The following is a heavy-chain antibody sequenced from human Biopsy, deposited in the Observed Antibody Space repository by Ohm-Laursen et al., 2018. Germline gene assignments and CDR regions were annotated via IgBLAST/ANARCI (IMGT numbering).Heavy chain of an antibody. Sequence: SLRLSCSASGFSVSRYDMNWVRQAPGKGLEWISYISETSSHIYDADSARGRFTAARDIAKNSLYLQLNSLRVEDTAVYYCARDSSRRAREGGMDVWGQGTTVTVSS. J-gene: IGHJ6*02. D-gene: IGHD6-6*01. CDR2: ISETSSHI. CDR1: GFSVSRYD. V-gene: IGHV3-21*01. CDR3: ARDSSRRAREGGMDV.